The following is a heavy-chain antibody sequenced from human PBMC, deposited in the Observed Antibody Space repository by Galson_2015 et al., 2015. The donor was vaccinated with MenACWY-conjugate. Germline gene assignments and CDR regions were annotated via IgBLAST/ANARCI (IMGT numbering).Heavy chain of an antibody. CDR3: ALDTHSSSRNDP. V-gene: IGHV3-53*01. Sequence: SLRLSCAASGFSISSTYMSWVRQAPGGGLEWVSIIYSGGSTYYADSVKGRFTISRDNSKNTLYLQMNSLRAEDTALYYCALDTHSSSRNDPWGQGTLVTVSS. D-gene: IGHD2-2*01. CDR2: IYSGGST. J-gene: IGHJ5*02. CDR1: GFSISSTY.